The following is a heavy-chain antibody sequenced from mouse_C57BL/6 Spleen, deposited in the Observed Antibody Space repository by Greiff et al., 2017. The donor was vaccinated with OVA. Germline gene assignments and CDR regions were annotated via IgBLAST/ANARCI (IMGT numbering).Heavy chain of an antibody. CDR3: ARGGRAAQATAMDY. J-gene: IGHJ4*01. CDR1: GYTFTDYY. Sequence: VQLQQSGPVLVKPGASVKMSCKASGYTFTDYYMNWVKQSHGKSLEWIGVINPYNGGTSYNQKFKGKATLTVDKSSSTAYMELNSLTSEDSAVYYCARGGRAAQATAMDYWGQGTSVTVSS. D-gene: IGHD3-2*02. CDR2: INPYNGGT. V-gene: IGHV1-19*01.